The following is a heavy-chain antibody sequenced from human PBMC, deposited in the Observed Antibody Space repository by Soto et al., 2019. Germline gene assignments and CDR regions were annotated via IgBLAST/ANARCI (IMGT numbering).Heavy chain of an antibody. CDR2: ISAHNGNT. Sequence: QVHLVQSGAEVKKPGASVKVSCKGSGYAFTTYGITWVRQAPGQGLEWMGWISAHNGNTNYAQKLQGRVTVTRDTSTSTAYMERRSPRSDDTAVYYCARGRYGDYWGQGALVTVSS. V-gene: IGHV1-18*01. CDR3: ARGRYGDY. D-gene: IGHD1-1*01. J-gene: IGHJ4*02. CDR1: GYAFTTYG.